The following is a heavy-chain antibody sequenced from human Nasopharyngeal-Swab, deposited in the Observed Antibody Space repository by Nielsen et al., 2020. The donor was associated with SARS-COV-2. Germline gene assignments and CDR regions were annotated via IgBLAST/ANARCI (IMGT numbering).Heavy chain of an antibody. CDR1: GYSFTDFW. CDR3: ARAFNTVSSFAH. D-gene: IGHD3-3*02. CDR2: IHPSDSSI. Sequence: GESLKISCNGSGYSFTDFWINWVRQTPGRGLEWVGRIHPSDSSINYNPSFQGRVSISADKSTTTAYLQWSSLEASDTAVYYCARAFNTVSSFAHWGHGTLVTVSS. V-gene: IGHV5-10-1*01. J-gene: IGHJ4*01.